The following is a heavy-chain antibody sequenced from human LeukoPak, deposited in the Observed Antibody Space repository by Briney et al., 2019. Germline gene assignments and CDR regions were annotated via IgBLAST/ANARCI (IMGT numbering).Heavy chain of an antibody. V-gene: IGHV1-8*02. J-gene: IGHJ5*02. CDR2: MNPNSGNT. CDR1: GYTFTSYG. Sequence: GASVKVSCKASGYTFTSYGISWVRQATGQGLEWMGWMNPNSGNTGYAQKFQGRVTMTRNTSISTAYMGLSSLRSEDTAVYYCARRRRGGWFDPWGQGTLVTVSS. CDR3: ARRRRGGWFDP. D-gene: IGHD5-24*01.